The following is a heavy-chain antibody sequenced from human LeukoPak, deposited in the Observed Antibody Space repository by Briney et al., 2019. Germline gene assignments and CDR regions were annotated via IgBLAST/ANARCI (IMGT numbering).Heavy chain of an antibody. Sequence: SETLSLTCAVYGGSFSGYYWSWIRQPPGKGLEWIGEINHSGSTNYNPSLKSRVTISVDTSKNQFSLKLSSVTAADTAVYYCARDGLLWFGELRGFDYWGQGTLVTVSS. CDR3: ARDGLLWFGELRGFDY. CDR2: INHSGST. J-gene: IGHJ4*02. D-gene: IGHD3-10*01. CDR1: GGSFSGYY. V-gene: IGHV4-34*01.